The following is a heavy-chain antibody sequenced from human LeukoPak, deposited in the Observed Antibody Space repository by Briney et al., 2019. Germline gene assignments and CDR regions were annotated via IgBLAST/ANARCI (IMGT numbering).Heavy chain of an antibody. Sequence: SQTLSLTCTVSGGSISSGGYYWSWIRQHPGKGLEWIGYIYYSGSTYYNPSLKSRVTISVDTSKNQFSLKLSSVTAADTAVYYCARLRQYSGSPTFDYWGQGTLVTVSS. CDR3: ARLRQYSGSPTFDY. CDR2: IYYSGST. J-gene: IGHJ4*02. CDR1: GGSISSGGYY. V-gene: IGHV4-31*03. D-gene: IGHD1-26*01.